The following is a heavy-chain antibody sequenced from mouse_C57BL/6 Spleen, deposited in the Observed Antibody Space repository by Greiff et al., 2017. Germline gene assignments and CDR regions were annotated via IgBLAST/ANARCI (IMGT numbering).Heavy chain of an antibody. CDR1: GYTFTSYW. CDR2: IYPGSGST. D-gene: IGHD3-3*01. J-gene: IGHJ2*01. V-gene: IGHV1-55*01. CDR3: AREGFYYFDY. Sequence: VQLQQPGAELVKPGASVKMSCKASGYTFTSYWITWVKQRPGQGLEWIGDIYPGSGSTNYNEKFKSKATLTVDKTSSTAYMQLSSLTSEDSAVYYCAREGFYYFDYWGQGTTLTVSS.